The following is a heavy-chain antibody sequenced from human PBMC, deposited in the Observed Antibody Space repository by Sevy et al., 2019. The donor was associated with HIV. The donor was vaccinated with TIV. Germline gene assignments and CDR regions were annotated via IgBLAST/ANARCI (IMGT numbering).Heavy chain of an antibody. Sequence: GGSLRLSCAASGFTFSSYSMNWVRQAPGKGLEWVSYISGSGSTIYYADSVKGRFTISRANAKNSLYLQMNSLRAEDTAVYYCARLSGYSSSWSYFDYWGQGTLVTVSS. CDR1: GFTFSSYS. V-gene: IGHV3-48*01. D-gene: IGHD6-13*01. CDR2: ISGSGSTI. CDR3: ARLSGYSSSWSYFDY. J-gene: IGHJ4*02.